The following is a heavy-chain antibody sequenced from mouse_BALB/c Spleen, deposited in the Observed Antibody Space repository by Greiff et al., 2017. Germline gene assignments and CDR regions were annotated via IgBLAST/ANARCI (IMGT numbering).Heavy chain of an antibody. CDR2: ILPGSGST. CDR1: GYTFSSYW. J-gene: IGHJ3*01. D-gene: IGHD2-4*01. V-gene: IGHV1-9*01. CDR3: ARNGDYDGCAY. Sequence: QVQLQQSGAELMKPGASVKISCKATGYTFSSYWIEWVKQRPGHGLEWIGEILPGSGSTNYNEKFKGKATFTADTSSNTAYMQLSSLTSEDSAVFYCARNGDYDGCAYWGQGTLVTVSA.